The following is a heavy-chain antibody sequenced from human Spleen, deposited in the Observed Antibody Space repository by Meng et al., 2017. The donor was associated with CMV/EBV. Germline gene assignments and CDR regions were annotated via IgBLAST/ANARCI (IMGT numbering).Heavy chain of an antibody. D-gene: IGHD4-17*01. CDR3: AKDRSMTTVTTALSFDY. CDR2: ISGSGGST. CDR1: GFTFSSYA. Sequence: GSLRLSCAASGFTFSSYAMSWVRQAPGKGLEWVSAISGSGGSTYYADSVKGRFTISRDNSKNTLYLQMNSLRAEDTAVYYCAKDRSMTTVTTALSFDYWGQGTLVTVSS. V-gene: IGHV3-23*01. J-gene: IGHJ4*02.